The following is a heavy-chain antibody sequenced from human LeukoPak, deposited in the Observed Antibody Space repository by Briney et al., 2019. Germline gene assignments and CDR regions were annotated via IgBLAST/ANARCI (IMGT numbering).Heavy chain of an antibody. CDR2: ISYDGSNK. CDR3: ARGNRGIAVAGYFDY. J-gene: IGHJ4*02. V-gene: IGHV3-30*03. CDR1: GFTFSSYG. D-gene: IGHD6-19*01. Sequence: PGRSLRLSCAASGFTFSSYGMHWVRQAPGKGLEWVAVISYDGSNKYYADSVKDRFTISRDNAKNSLYLQMNSLRAEDTAVYYCARGNRGIAVAGYFDYWGQGTLVTVSS.